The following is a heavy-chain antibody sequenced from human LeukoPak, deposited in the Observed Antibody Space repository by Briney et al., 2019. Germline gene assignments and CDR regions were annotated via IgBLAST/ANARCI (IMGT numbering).Heavy chain of an antibody. CDR2: IKQDGSEK. Sequence: GGSLRLSCAASGFTFSSYWMSWVRQAPGKGLEWVANIKQDGSEKYYVDSVKGRFTISRDNAKNSLYLQMNSLRAEDTAVYYCARESGSYYEPLGDWGQGTLVTVSS. CDR3: ARESGSYYEPLGD. D-gene: IGHD1-26*01. V-gene: IGHV3-7*01. CDR1: GFTFSSYW. J-gene: IGHJ4*02.